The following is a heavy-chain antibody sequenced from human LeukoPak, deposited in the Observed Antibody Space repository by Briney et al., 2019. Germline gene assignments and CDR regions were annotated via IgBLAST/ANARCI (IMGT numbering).Heavy chain of an antibody. CDR3: ARIRGYSYGYLDY. J-gene: IGHJ4*02. D-gene: IGHD5-18*01. CDR1: GFTFSSYG. Sequence: GGSLRLSCAASGFTFSSYGMHWVRQAPGKGLEWVSAISGSGGSTYYADSVKGRFTISRDNSKNTLYLQMNSLRAEDTAVYYCARIRGYSYGYLDYWGQGTLVTVSS. V-gene: IGHV3-23*01. CDR2: ISGSGGST.